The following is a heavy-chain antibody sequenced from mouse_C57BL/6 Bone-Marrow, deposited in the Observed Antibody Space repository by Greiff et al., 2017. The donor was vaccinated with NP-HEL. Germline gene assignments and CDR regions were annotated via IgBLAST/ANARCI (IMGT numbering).Heavy chain of an antibody. CDR1: GYTFTSYW. J-gene: IGHJ3*01. V-gene: IGHV1-55*01. Sequence: QVQLQQPGAELVKPGASVKMSCKASGYTFTSYWITWVKQRPGQGLEWIGDIYPGSGSTNYNEKFKSKATLPVDTSSSPAYMQRSSLTSEDSAVYYCARTYYSKSWFAYWGQGTLVTVSA. D-gene: IGHD2-5*01. CDR3: ARTYYSKSWFAY. CDR2: IYPGSGST.